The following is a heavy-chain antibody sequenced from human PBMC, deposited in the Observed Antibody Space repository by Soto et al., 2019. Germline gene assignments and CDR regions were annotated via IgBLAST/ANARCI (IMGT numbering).Heavy chain of an antibody. V-gene: IGHV4-39*01. CDR2: IYSTGNT. CDR1: GDSIRSSSY. CDR3: RRSSRYSTDV. Sequence: QLQLQESGPGLVKPSETLSLTCTVSGDSIRSSSYWGWIRQPPGKGLEWIGSIYSTGNTNYNPSLNSQVTISVDTSKNQLSLNVISVTAADTAVYYCRRSSRYSTDVWGQGTTVTVSS. D-gene: IGHD6-13*01. J-gene: IGHJ6*02.